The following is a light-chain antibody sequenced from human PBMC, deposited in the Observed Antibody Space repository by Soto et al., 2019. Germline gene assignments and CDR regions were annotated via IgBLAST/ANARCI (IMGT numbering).Light chain of an antibody. CDR3: QHCQPYGDAPPLT. V-gene: IGKV3-20*01. CDR2: DAS. J-gene: IGKJ4*01. Sequence: ELVLTKSPGTLSFSPGDRPPISSRAGQRVTRSYLAWYQQKPGQAPRLLIYDASSRATGVPDRVSGSGSGTDFTLTISRLEPEDFAVYYCQHCQPYGDAPPLTFGGGTKVDIK. CDR1: QRVTRSY.